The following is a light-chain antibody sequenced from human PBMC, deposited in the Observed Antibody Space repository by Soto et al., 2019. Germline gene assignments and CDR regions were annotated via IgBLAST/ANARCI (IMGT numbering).Light chain of an antibody. CDR1: QNVRKN. Sequence: ETVMTQSPVALSVSPGERATLSCRARQNVRKNLAWYQQKPGQAPRLLIYGASTRATGIPARFSGDGSGTEFTLTIDSLQSEDFAVYYCQQRSNWLTFGGGTKVEIK. J-gene: IGKJ4*01. V-gene: IGKV3-15*01. CDR3: QQRSNWLT. CDR2: GAS.